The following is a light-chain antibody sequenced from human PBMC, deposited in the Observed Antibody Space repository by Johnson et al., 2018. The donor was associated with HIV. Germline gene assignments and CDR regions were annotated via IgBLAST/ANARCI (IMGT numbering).Light chain of an antibody. CDR3: GTWDSSLSPYV. V-gene: IGLV1-51*01. Sequence: QSVLTQPPSVSAAPGQKVTISCSGSSSNIGNNYVSWYQQLPGTAPRLLIYDNNKRPSGIPDRFSGSKSGTSATLGITGLQTGDEADYYCGTWDSSLSPYVFATGTKFTVL. CDR2: DNN. CDR1: SSNIGNNY. J-gene: IGLJ1*01.